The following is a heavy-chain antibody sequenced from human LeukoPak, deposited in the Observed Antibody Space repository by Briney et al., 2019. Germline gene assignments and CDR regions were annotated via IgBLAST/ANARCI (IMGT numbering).Heavy chain of an antibody. D-gene: IGHD3-22*01. CDR3: AADYYDSSGYSLRGFDY. V-gene: IGHV6-1*01. CDR2: TYCRSKCYN. Sequence: SQTLSLTCALSGDSTSSNTAAWNWIRQSTSRGPEWLGRTYCRSKCYNDYAVSVKGRITISPDTSKNQFSLQLNSVTPEDTAVYYCAADYYDSSGYSLRGFDYWGQGTLVTVSS. CDR1: GDSTSSNTAA. J-gene: IGHJ4*02.